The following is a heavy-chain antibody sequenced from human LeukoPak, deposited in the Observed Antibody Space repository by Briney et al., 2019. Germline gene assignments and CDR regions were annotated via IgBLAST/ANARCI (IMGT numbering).Heavy chain of an antibody. J-gene: IGHJ6*03. CDR1: GYSISSGYY. CDR3: ARHVRVNYYYGSGSYYKSGYYYYYMDV. D-gene: IGHD3-10*01. Sequence: SETLSLTCTVSGYSISSGYYWGWIRQPPGKGLEWIGTLYHSGSTYYNPSLESRVSISVDTSWNQFSLKLSSVTAADTAVYYCARHVRVNYYYGSGSYYKSGYYYYYMDVWGKGTTVTISS. V-gene: IGHV4-38-2*02. CDR2: LYHSGST.